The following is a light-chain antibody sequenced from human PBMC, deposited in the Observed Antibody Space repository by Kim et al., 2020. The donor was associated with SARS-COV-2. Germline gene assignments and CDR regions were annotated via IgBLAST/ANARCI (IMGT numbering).Light chain of an antibody. CDR1: QSVSRGF. J-gene: IGKJ1*01. V-gene: IGKV3-20*01. CDR2: GAS. Sequence: EIVLTQSPGTLSSSPGERATLSCRASQSVSRGFLAWYQQKPGQAPRLLIYGASNRATGIPERFSGSGSGTDFTLTINRLEPEDFAVYYCQQYNSSPRTFGQGTKVEFK. CDR3: QQYNSSPRT.